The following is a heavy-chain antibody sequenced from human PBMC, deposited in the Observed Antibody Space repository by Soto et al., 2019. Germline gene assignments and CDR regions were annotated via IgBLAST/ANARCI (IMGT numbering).Heavy chain of an antibody. D-gene: IGHD3-9*01. J-gene: IGHJ4*02. CDR3: ARSLDIMIGFPSPHFDY. V-gene: IGHV4-31*03. Sequence: TLSLTCTVSGGSISSGGYYWSWIRQHPGKGLEWIGYIYYSGSTYYNPSLKSRDTISVDTSKNQFSLKLSSVTAADTAVYYCARSLDIMIGFPSPHFDYWGQGTLVTVSS. CDR1: GGSISSGGYY. CDR2: IYYSGST.